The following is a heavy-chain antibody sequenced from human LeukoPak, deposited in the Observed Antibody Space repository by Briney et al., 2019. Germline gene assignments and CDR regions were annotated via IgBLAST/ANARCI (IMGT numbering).Heavy chain of an antibody. CDR1: RYTFTSYD. D-gene: IGHD3-9*01. J-gene: IGHJ4*02. Sequence: ASVKVSCKASRYTFTSYDINWVRQATGQGLEWMGWMNPNSGNTGYAQKFQGRVTMTRNTSISTAYMELSSLRSEDTAVYYCAKVEGGYYDILTGSFAVNHLDYWGQGTLVTVSS. CDR2: MNPNSGNT. CDR3: AKVEGGYYDILTGSFAVNHLDY. V-gene: IGHV1-8*01.